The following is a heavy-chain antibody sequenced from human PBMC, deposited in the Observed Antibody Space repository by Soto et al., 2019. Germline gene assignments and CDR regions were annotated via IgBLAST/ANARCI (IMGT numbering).Heavy chain of an antibody. CDR1: GYIFSNFG. D-gene: IGHD1-26*01. CDR3: ARASGGGVGTTSY. J-gene: IGHJ4*02. CDR2: ISGYNGNT. V-gene: IGHV1-18*01. Sequence: QVQLVQSGPEVKKRGASAKVSCKTPGYIFSNFGISWMRQVPGPGIEWMGWISGYNGNTNYAQKFQDRVTLTTDTSTNTAYMELRSLRSDDTAVYYCARASGGGVGTTSYWGQGTLVTVSS.